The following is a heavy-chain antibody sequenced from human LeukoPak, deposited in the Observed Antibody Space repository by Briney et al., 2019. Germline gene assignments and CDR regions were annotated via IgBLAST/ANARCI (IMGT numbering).Heavy chain of an antibody. J-gene: IGHJ4*02. CDR3: ARDRYGDGFAHFDY. D-gene: IGHD5-24*01. Sequence: ASLKVSCKASGYTFTSYAMHWVRQAPGQGLEWMGWITPSGGTNYQQKFQGRVAITRDPSITTAYMDLSRLTSDDTAVYYCARDRYGDGFAHFDYWGQGALVTVS. V-gene: IGHV1-2*02. CDR2: ITPSGGT. CDR1: GYTFTSYA.